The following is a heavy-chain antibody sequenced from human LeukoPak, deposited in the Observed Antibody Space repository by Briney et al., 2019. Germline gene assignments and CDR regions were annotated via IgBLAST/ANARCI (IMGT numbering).Heavy chain of an antibody. CDR3: ARGWRAAAGTADY. Sequence: PSETLSLTCTVSGGSIISSDYHWGWVRQPPGKGLEWIGTISYSGNTDYNPSLRSRVTMSVDTSNNRFSLKLSSVTAADTAVYYCARGWRAAAGTADYWGQGTLVTVSS. V-gene: IGHV4-39*07. D-gene: IGHD6-13*01. J-gene: IGHJ4*02. CDR1: GGSIISSDYH. CDR2: ISYSGNT.